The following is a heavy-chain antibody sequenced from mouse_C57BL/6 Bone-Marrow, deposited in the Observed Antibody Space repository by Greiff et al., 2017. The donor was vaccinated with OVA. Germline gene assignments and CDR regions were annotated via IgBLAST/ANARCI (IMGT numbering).Heavy chain of an antibody. V-gene: IGHV1-81*01. CDR2: IYPRSGNT. CDR1: GYTFTSYG. J-gene: IGHJ4*01. Sequence: LVESGAELARPGASVKLSCKASGYTFTSYGISWVKQRTGQGLEWIGEIYPRSGNTYYNEKFKGKATLTADKSSSTAYMELRSLTSEDSAVYFCARRNYGSSYAMDYWGQGTSVTVSS. D-gene: IGHD1-1*01. CDR3: ARRNYGSSYAMDY.